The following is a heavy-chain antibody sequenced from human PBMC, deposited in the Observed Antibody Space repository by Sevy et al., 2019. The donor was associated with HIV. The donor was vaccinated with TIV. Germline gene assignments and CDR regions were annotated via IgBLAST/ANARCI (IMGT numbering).Heavy chain of an antibody. CDR3: ARDQHDYGGNLRTGWFDP. CDR1: GFTFSSYA. CDR2: ISYDGSNK. Sequence: GGSLRLSCAASGFTFSSYAMHWVRQAPGKGLEWVAVISYDGSNKYYADSVKGRFTISRDNSKKTQYLQMNSLRAEDTAVYYCARDQHDYGGNLRTGWFDPWGQGTLVTVSS. V-gene: IGHV3-30-3*01. D-gene: IGHD4-17*01. J-gene: IGHJ5*02.